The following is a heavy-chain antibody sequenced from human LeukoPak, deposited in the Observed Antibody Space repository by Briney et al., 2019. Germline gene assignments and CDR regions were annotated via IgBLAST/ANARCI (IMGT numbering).Heavy chain of an antibody. CDR1: GGSFSGYY. CDR3: ATYHYDGSGYSVD. V-gene: IGHV4-34*01. D-gene: IGHD3-22*01. J-gene: IGHJ4*02. CDR2: INHNGST. Sequence: SETLSLTCAVYGGSFSGYYWNWIRQSPGKGLGWIGEINHNGSTNYNPSLKSRVTMSVDTSKNQFSLKLNSVTAADTAVYYCATYHYDGSGYSVDWGQGTLVTVSS.